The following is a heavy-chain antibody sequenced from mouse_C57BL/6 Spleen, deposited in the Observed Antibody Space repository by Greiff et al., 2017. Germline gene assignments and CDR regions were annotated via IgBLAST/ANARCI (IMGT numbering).Heavy chain of an antibody. CDR2: INYDGSST. J-gene: IGHJ4*01. CDR3: AREGHDPSYAMDY. CDR1: GFTFSDYY. Sequence: EVQVVESEGGLVQPGSSMKLSCTAFGFTFSDYYMAWVRQVPEKGLEWVANINYDGSSTYYLDSLKSRFIISRDNAKNILYLQMSSLKSEDTATYYCAREGHDPSYAMDYWGQGTSVTVSS. V-gene: IGHV5-16*01. D-gene: IGHD2-3*01.